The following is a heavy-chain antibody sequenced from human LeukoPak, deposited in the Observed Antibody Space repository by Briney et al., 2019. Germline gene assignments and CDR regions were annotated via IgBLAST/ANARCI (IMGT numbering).Heavy chain of an antibody. Sequence: SETLSLTCTVSGDSISSSSYYWGWIRQPPGKGLEWIGSIYYSGSTYYNPSLKSRVTISVDTSKNQFSLKLSSVTAADTAVYYCARHSDYGAYYYYYGMDVWGQGTTVTVSS. D-gene: IGHD4-17*01. CDR3: ARHSDYGAYYYYYGMDV. J-gene: IGHJ6*02. V-gene: IGHV4-39*01. CDR2: IYYSGST. CDR1: GDSISSSSYY.